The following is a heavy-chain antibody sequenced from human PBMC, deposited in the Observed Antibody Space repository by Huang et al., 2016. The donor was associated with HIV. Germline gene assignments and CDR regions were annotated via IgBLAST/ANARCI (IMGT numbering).Heavy chain of an antibody. CDR2: ISGSRGTI. D-gene: IGHD5-12*01. V-gene: IGHV3-23*01. Sequence: EVQLWESGGTLVQPGGSLRLSCGASGFTFSNYAMSWVRQGPGKGLEWVSFISGSRGTIYYADSVKGRFTIARDNVKKTVYLQMNSLRVEDAAVYYCAKDRGDGYSGYDYDYWGQGTLVTVSS. CDR1: GFTFSNYA. J-gene: IGHJ4*02. CDR3: AKDRGDGYSGYDYDY.